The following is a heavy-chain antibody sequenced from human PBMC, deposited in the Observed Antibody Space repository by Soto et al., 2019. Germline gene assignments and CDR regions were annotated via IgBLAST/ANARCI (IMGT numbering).Heavy chain of an antibody. CDR2: IYWDDDK. Sequence: GPTLVNPTQPLTLTCPFSGFSLSTSGVGVGWIRQPPGKALEWLALIYWDDDKRYSPSLKSRLTITKDTSKNQVVLTMTNMDPVDTATYYCALNSGYYYGMDVWGQGTTVTVSS. J-gene: IGHJ6*02. V-gene: IGHV2-5*02. D-gene: IGHD6-13*01. CDR1: GFSLSTSGVG. CDR3: ALNSGYYYGMDV.